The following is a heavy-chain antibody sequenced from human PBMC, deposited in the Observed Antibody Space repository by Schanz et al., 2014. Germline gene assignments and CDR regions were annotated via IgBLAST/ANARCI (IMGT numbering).Heavy chain of an antibody. Sequence: VHLLESGGGLVRPGGSLRLSCAASGITLSGYGLHWARQAPGKGLEWVGFISFDGRNTGYAHSVKGRFTISRDNSKNTVNLQMNSLRAEDTAVYYCAKEKEEVAADGSFFDYWGQGTLVTVSS. D-gene: IGHD6-13*01. J-gene: IGHJ4*02. CDR2: ISFDGRNT. V-gene: IGHV3-30*18. CDR1: GITLSGYG. CDR3: AKEKEEVAADGSFFDY.